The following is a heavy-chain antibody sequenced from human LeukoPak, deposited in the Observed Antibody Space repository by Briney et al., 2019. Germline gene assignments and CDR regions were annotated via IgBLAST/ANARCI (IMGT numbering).Heavy chain of an antibody. Sequence: KASETLSLTCAVYGGSFSGYYWSWIRQPPGKGLEWIGEMNESGSTNYNPSPKSRVTISVDTSKNQFSLQLSSVTAADTAVYYCARGIITGYGDYLDYWGQGTLVTVSS. CDR3: ARGIITGYGDYLDY. D-gene: IGHD1-20*01. V-gene: IGHV4-34*01. CDR2: MNESGST. J-gene: IGHJ4*02. CDR1: GGSFSGYY.